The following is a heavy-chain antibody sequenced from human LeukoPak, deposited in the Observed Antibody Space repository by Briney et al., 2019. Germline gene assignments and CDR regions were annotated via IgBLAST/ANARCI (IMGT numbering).Heavy chain of an antibody. CDR3: ARLYYYDSSEFAFDI. CDR2: IYYSGST. J-gene: IGHJ3*02. CDR1: GGSISSGDYY. D-gene: IGHD3-22*01. Sequence: PSETLSLTCAVSGGSISSGDYYWSWIRQPPGKGLEWIGYIYYSGSTYYNPSLKSRVTISVDTSKNQLSLKLSSVTAADTAVYYCARLYYYDSSEFAFDIWGQGTMVTVSS. V-gene: IGHV4-30-4*01.